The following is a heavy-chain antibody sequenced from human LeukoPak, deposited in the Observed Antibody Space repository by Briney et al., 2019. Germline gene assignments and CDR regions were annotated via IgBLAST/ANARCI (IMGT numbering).Heavy chain of an antibody. D-gene: IGHD2-15*01. Sequence: GRSLRLSCAASGFTFSSYGMHWVRQAPGKGLEWVAVISYDGSNKYYADSVKGRFTISRDNSKNTLYLQMNSLRAEDTAVYYCAKWLVAAATYYYYGMDVWGKGTTVTVSS. CDR1: GFTFSSYG. V-gene: IGHV3-30*18. J-gene: IGHJ6*04. CDR3: AKWLVAAATYYYYGMDV. CDR2: ISYDGSNK.